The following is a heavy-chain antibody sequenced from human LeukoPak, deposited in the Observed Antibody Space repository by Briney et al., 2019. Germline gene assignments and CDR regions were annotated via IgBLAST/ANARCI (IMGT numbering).Heavy chain of an antibody. D-gene: IGHD2-21*02. V-gene: IGHV3-33*01. CDR2: IWYDGSNK. Sequence: GGSLRLSCAASGFTFSSYGMHWVRQAPGKGLEWVAVIWYDGSNKYYADSVKGRFTISRDNSKNTLYLQMNSLRAEDTAVYYCARDYPRYIIAVTAEKRGGRFDPWGQGTLVTVSS. CDR3: ARDYPRYIIAVTAEKRGGRFDP. J-gene: IGHJ5*02. CDR1: GFTFSSYG.